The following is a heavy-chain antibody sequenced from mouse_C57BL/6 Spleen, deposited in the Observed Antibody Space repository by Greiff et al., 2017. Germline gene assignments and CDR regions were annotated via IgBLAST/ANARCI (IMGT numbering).Heavy chain of an antibody. CDR3: ARDWDAARDY. J-gene: IGHJ4*01. CDR2: INYDGSST. CDR1: GFTFSDYY. D-gene: IGHD4-1*01. Sequence: EVHLVESEGGLVQPGSSMKLSCTASGFTFSDYYMAWVRQVPEKGLEWVANINYDGSSTYYLDSLKSRFIISRDNAKNILYLQMSSLKSEDTSTYYCARDWDAARDYWGQGTSVTVSS. V-gene: IGHV5-16*01.